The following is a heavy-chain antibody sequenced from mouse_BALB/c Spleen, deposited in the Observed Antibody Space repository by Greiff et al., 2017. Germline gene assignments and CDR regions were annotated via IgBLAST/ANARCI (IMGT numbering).Heavy chain of an antibody. V-gene: IGHV3-2*02. D-gene: IGHD2-10*02. CDR1: GYSITSDYA. Sequence: DVQLQESGPGLVKPSQSLSLTCTVTGYSITSDYAWNWIRQFPGNKLEWMGYISYSGSTSYNPSLKSRISITRDTSKNQFFLQLNSVTTEDTATYYCARSGNWYGNYGYAMDYWGQGTSVTVSS. CDR2: ISYSGST. CDR3: ARSGNWYGNYGYAMDY. J-gene: IGHJ4*01.